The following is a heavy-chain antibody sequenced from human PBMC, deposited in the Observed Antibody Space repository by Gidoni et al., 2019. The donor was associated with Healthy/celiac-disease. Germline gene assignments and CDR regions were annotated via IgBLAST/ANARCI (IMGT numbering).Heavy chain of an antibody. D-gene: IGHD3-16*01. CDR2: TNAGNGNT. Sequence: QVQLVQSGAEVKKPGASVKVSCTASGYTFTSYAMHWVRQAPGQRLEWMGWTNAGNGNTKYSQKFQGRVTITRDTSASTAYMELSSLRPEDTAVYYCALTEGLRLGELFSWGQGTLVTVSS. J-gene: IGHJ5*02. CDR1: GYTFTSYA. CDR3: ALTEGLRLGELFS. V-gene: IGHV1-3*01.